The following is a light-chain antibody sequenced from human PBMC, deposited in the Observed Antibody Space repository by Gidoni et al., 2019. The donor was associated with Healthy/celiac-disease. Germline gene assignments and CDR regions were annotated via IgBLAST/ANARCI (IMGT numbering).Light chain of an antibody. V-gene: IGLV2-14*01. Sequence: QSALTHPASVSGSPAQSITLSCTGTSSDVGGYNYVSWYQQHPGKAPKLMIYDVSNRPSGVSNRFSGSKSGNTASLTISGLQAEDEADYYCSSYLKGFGTGTKVTVL. CDR2: DVS. CDR3: SSYLKG. CDR1: SSDVGGYNY. J-gene: IGLJ1*01.